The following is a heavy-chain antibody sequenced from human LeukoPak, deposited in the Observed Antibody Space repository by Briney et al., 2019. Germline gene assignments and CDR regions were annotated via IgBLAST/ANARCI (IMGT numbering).Heavy chain of an antibody. CDR2: IISDGSST. CDR3: ARGNGYNYGYLDY. J-gene: IGHJ4*02. CDR1: GFTFSSSW. D-gene: IGHD5-18*01. Sequence: GGSLRLSCTASGFTFSSSWMHWVRHAPGEGLVWVSRIISDGSSTSYADSVKGRFTISRDNAKNTLYLQMNSLRAEDTAVYYCARGNGYNYGYLDYWGQGTLVTVSS. V-gene: IGHV3-74*01.